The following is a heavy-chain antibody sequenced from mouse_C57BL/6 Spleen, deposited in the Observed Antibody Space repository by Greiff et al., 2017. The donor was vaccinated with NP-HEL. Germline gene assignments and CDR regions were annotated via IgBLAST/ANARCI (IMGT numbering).Heavy chain of an antibody. CDR1: GYTFTDYN. V-gene: IGHV1-22*01. CDR3: AREERNYGYAMDY. J-gene: IGHJ4*01. D-gene: IGHD2-1*01. Sequence: EVKLMESGPELVKPGASVKMSCKASGYTFTDYNMHWVKQSHGKSLEWIGYINPNNGGTSYNQKFKGKATLTVNKSSSTAYMELRSLTSEDSAVYYCAREERNYGYAMDYWGQGTSVTVSS. CDR2: INPNNGGT.